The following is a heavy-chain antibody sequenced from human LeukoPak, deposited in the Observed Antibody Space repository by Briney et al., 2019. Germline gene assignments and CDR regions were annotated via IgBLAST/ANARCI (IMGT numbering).Heavy chain of an antibody. CDR1: GFTFSSYA. D-gene: IGHD1-1*01. Sequence: GGSLRLSCAPSGFTFSSYAMSWVRQAPGRGLEWVSAISGSGGSTYYADSVKGRFTISRDNSKNTLYLQMNSLRAEDTAVYYCARENWNDVVLDYWGQGTLVTVSS. J-gene: IGHJ4*02. CDR3: ARENWNDVVLDY. CDR2: ISGSGGST. V-gene: IGHV3-23*01.